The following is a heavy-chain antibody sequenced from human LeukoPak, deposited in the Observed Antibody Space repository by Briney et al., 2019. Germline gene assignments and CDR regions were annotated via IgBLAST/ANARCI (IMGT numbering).Heavy chain of an antibody. J-gene: IGHJ6*02. V-gene: IGHV3-9*01. CDR2: ISWNSGSI. Sequence: GRSLRLSCAASGFTFDDYAMHWVRQAPGEGLEWVSGISWNSGSIGYADSVKGRFTISRDNAKNSLYLQMNSLRAEDTALYYCAKSRGQHQRIQGMDVWGQGTTVTISS. D-gene: IGHD2-2*01. CDR1: GFTFDDYA. CDR3: AKSRGQHQRIQGMDV.